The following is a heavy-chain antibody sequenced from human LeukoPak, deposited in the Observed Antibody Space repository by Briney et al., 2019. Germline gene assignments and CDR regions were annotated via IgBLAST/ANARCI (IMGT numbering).Heavy chain of an antibody. CDR3: AKARDSNIWYPFDY. CDR2: IYYTGST. Sequence: SETLSLTCTVSGGSISSGYHYWNWIRLPPGKGLEWIGYIYYTGSTHYNPSLKSRVTISLDTSKSQFSLKLTSVTAADTAVYYCAKARDSNIWYPFDYWGQGTLVAVSS. CDR1: GGSISSGYHY. J-gene: IGHJ4*02. V-gene: IGHV4-61*01. D-gene: IGHD6-13*01.